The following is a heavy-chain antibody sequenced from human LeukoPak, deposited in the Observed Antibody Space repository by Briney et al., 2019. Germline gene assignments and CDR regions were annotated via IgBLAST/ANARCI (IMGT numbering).Heavy chain of an antibody. J-gene: IGHJ4*02. V-gene: IGHV1-69*05. D-gene: IGHD4-11*01. CDR3: ARNLYYSNYGGY. Sequence: GSSVKVSCKASGGTFSSYAISWVRQAPGQGLEWMGGIIPIFGTANYAQKFQGRVTMTTDTSTSTAYMELRSLRSDDTAVYYCARNLYYSNYGGYWGQGTLVTVSS. CDR1: GGTFSSYA. CDR2: IIPIFGTA.